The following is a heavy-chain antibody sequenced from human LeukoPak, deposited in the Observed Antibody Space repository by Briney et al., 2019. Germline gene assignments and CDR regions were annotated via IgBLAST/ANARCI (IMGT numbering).Heavy chain of an antibody. V-gene: IGHV4-34*01. Sequence: PSETLSLTCAVYGGSFSGYYWSWVRQPPEKGLEWIGEIYHSGNTNYNPPLKSRVTISLDKSKNQFSLKLNSVTAADTAVYYCARVGALGGHDFWGQGSLVTVSS. CDR2: IYHSGNT. D-gene: IGHD1-26*01. CDR1: GGSFSGYY. CDR3: ARVGALGGHDF. J-gene: IGHJ4*02.